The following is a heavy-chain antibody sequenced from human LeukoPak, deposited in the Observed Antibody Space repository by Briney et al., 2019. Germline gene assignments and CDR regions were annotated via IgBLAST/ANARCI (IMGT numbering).Heavy chain of an antibody. D-gene: IGHD3-22*01. J-gene: IGHJ5*02. CDR3: ARDLGQYYEKSYNWFDP. Sequence: GGSLRLSCVASGFTFSNYWMHWVRQAPGKGLVWVSRINIDGIDTNYADSVKGRFTISRDNATNTLNLQMNSLRAEDTAVYYCARDLGQYYEKSYNWFDPWGQGTLVTVSS. CDR1: GFTFSNYW. CDR2: INIDGIDT. V-gene: IGHV3-74*01.